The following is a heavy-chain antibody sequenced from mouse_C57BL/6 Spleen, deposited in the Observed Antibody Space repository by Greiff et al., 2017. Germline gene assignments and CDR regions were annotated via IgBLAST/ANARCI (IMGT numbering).Heavy chain of an antibody. CDR2: ISYDGSN. V-gene: IGHV3-6*01. D-gene: IGHD2-3*01. J-gene: IGHJ3*01. Sequence: EVKLQESGPGLVKPSQSLSLTCSVTGYSITSGYYWNWIRQFPGNKLEWMGYISYDGSNNYNPSLKNRISITRDTSKNQFFLKLNSVTTEDTATYYCARDRIYDGYPYWGQGTLVTGSA. CDR3: ARDRIYDGYPY. CDR1: GYSITSGYY.